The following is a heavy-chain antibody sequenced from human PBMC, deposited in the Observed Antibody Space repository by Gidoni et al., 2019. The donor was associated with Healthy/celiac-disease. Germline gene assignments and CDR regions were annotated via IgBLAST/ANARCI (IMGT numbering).Heavy chain of an antibody. CDR3: ARDLAGSYRLNWFDP. CDR1: GFTFSSYS. J-gene: IGHJ5*02. Sequence: EVQLVESGGGLVKPGGSLRLSCAASGFTFSSYSMNWVRQAPGKGLEWVSSMSSSSSYIYYADSVKGRFTISRDNAKNSLYLQMNSLRAEDTAVYYCARDLAGSYRLNWFDPWGQGTLVTVSS. CDR2: MSSSSSYI. V-gene: IGHV3-21*01. D-gene: IGHD3-16*02.